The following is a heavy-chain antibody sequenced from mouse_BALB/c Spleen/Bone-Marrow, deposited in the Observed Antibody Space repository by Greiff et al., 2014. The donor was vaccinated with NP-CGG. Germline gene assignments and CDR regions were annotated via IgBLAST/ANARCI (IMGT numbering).Heavy chain of an antibody. CDR1: GYSFTGYT. D-gene: IGHD2-13*01. J-gene: IGHJ4*01. V-gene: IGHV1-18*01. CDR2: INPYNGGT. CDR3: TRGLEYVVDY. Sequence: DVKLQESGPELVKPGASMKISCKASGYSFTGYTMNWVKQSHGKNLEWIGLINPYNGGTSYNQKFKDKATLTVDKSSSTAYMELLSLTSEDSAVYYCTRGLEYVVDYWGQGTSATVSS.